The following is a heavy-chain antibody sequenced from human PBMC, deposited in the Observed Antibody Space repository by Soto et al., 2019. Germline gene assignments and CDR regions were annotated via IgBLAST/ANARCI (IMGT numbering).Heavy chain of an antibody. CDR2: IYYSGST. CDR1: GGSISSGDYY. CDR3: ARDSAVAGQKWFDP. D-gene: IGHD6-19*01. V-gene: IGHV4-30-4*01. Sequence: SETLSLTCTVSGGSISSGDYYWSWIRQPPGKGLEWIGYIYYSGSTYYNPSLKSRVTISVDTSKNQFSLKLSSVTAADTAVYYCARDSAVAGQKWFDPWGQGTLVTVSS. J-gene: IGHJ5*02.